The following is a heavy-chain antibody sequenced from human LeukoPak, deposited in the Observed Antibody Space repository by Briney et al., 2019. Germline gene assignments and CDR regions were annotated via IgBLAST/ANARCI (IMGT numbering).Heavy chain of an antibody. CDR1: GFTFSSYW. J-gene: IGHJ6*03. CDR2: INSAGDST. CDR3: AKAYYYYYMDV. Sequence: GGSLRLSCAASGFTFSSYWMNWVRQAPGKGLVWVSRINSAGDSTSYADSVKGRFTISRVNAKNTLYLQMNSLRAEDTAVYYCAKAYYYYYMDVWGKGTTVTVSS. V-gene: IGHV3-74*01.